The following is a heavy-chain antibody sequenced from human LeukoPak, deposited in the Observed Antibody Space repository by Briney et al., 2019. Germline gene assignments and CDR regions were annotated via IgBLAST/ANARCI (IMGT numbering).Heavy chain of an antibody. V-gene: IGHV3-30*02. J-gene: IGHJ4*02. CDR2: IRADGSYK. Sequence: GGSLRLSCAASGFTFSNYGVHWVGQAPGQGLEWVAFIRADGSYKYYADSGKGRFNISRDNSMNTLHLQMNSLRAEDTAMYYCAKDQPSGSSSWYWDYWGQGTLVTVSS. CDR3: AKDQPSGSSSWYWDY. D-gene: IGHD6-13*01. CDR1: GFTFSNYG.